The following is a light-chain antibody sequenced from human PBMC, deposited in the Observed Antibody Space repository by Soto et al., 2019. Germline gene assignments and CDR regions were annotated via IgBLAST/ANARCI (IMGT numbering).Light chain of an antibody. Sequence: EIVLTQSPATQSLSPGERATLSCRASQSVSTYLAWYQQKPGQAPRLLISDASNRATGIPARFTGSGSGTDFTLTISTLEPEDFAVYYCQQRSNWPSFGGGTKVEIK. CDR3: QQRSNWPS. V-gene: IGKV3-11*01. CDR2: DAS. CDR1: QSVSTY. J-gene: IGKJ4*01.